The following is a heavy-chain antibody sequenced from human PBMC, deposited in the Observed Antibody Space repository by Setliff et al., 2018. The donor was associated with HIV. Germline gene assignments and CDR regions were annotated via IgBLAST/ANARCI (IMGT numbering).Heavy chain of an antibody. CDR1: GATVSNNY. V-gene: IGHV3-53*01. Sequence: HPGGSLRLSCAASGATVSNNYMSWVRQAPGKGLEWVSIIDSGGSTYNTDSVRGRFTISRDNSKNTVYLQMNSLRVEDTAVYYCARGWLIGTSGGHWGQGTLVTVSS. CDR3: ARGWLIGTSGGH. CDR2: IDSGGST. D-gene: IGHD1-20*01. J-gene: IGHJ4*02.